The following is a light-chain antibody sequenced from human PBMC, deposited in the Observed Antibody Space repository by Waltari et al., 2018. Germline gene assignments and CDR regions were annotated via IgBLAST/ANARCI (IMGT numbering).Light chain of an antibody. CDR1: NSNIGNNY. CDR2: DMS. Sequence: QSVLTQPPSVSAAPGQKVTISCSGSNSNIGNNYVAWYQQLPGTAPKLLIYDMSDPPSGIPARFSGSKSGTSPTLDITGLQTGDEADYYCATWDSSLSALFGGGTKLTVL. J-gene: IGLJ3*02. CDR3: ATWDSSLSAL. V-gene: IGLV1-51*01.